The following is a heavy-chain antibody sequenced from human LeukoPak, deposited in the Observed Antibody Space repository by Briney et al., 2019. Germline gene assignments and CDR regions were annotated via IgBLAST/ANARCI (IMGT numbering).Heavy chain of an antibody. J-gene: IGHJ5*02. CDR3: ARDDILTGYFVFDP. CDR1: GGSISSYY. CDR2: IYYSGST. D-gene: IGHD3-9*01. V-gene: IGHV4-59*01. Sequence: SETLPLTCTVSGGSISSYYWSWIRQPPGKGLEWIGYIYYSGSTNYNPSLKSRVTISVDTSKNQFSLKLSSVTAADTAVYYCARDDILTGYFVFDPWGQGTLVTVSS.